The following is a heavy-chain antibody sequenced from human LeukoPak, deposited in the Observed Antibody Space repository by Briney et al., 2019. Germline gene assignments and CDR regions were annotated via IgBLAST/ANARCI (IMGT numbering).Heavy chain of an antibody. D-gene: IGHD3-22*01. Sequence: SETLSLTCTVSGGSISSGGYYWSWIRQHPGKGLEWLGYIYYSGSTYYNPSLKSRVTISVDTSKNQFSLKLSSVPAADTAVYYCASSLIVVAPGWFDPWGQGTLVTVSS. CDR2: IYYSGST. CDR3: ASSLIVVAPGWFDP. V-gene: IGHV4-31*03. J-gene: IGHJ5*02. CDR1: GGSISSGGYY.